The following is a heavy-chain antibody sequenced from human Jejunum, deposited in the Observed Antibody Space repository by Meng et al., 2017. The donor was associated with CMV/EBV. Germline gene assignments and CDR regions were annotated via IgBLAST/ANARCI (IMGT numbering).Heavy chain of an antibody. Sequence: SEFTLSNHDMIWVSQAPGKGLEWLSHINRGDSVILYADSVRGRFTISRDVAKNSVYLQMNTLRVEDTGVYYCAKDQGIHGFTMDVWGQGTAVTVSS. CDR3: AKDQGIHGFTMDV. D-gene: IGHD5-24*01. CDR1: EFTLSNHD. CDR2: INRGDSVI. J-gene: IGHJ6*02. V-gene: IGHV3-48*03.